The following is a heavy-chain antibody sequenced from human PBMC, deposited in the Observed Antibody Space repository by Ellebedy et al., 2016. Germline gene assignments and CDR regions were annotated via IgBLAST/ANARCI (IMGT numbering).Heavy chain of an antibody. CDR2: ISAYNGNT. CDR1: GYTFTSYG. J-gene: IGHJ6*03. Sequence: ASVKVSXXASGYTFTSYGISWVRQAPGQGLEWVGWISAYNGNTNYAQKLQGRITMTTDTYTSIAYMELRSLRSDDTAVYYCARGEGGSPYYMDVWGKGTTVTVSS. V-gene: IGHV1-18*01. D-gene: IGHD3-16*01. CDR3: ARGEGGSPYYMDV.